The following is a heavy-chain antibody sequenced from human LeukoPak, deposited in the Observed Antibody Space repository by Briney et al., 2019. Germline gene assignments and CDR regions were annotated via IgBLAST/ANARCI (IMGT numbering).Heavy chain of an antibody. V-gene: IGHV4-34*01. CDR3: AREAYCSGGSCYTAEYFQH. CDR2: INHSGST. J-gene: IGHJ1*01. CDR1: GGSFSGYY. Sequence: SETLSLTCAVYGGSFSGYYWSWIRQPPGKGLEWVGEINHSGSTNYNPSLKSRVTRSVDTSKNQFSLKLSSVTAADTAVYYCAREAYCSGGSCYTAEYFQHWGQGTLVTVSS. D-gene: IGHD2-15*01.